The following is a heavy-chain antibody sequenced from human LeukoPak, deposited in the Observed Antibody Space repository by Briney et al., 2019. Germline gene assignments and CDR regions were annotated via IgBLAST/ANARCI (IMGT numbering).Heavy chain of an antibody. CDR3: ARNAVVVVPSYYYYYMDV. D-gene: IGHD2-15*01. CDR2: INPNSGGT. Sequence: GASVKVSCKASGYTFSGYYVHWVRQAPGQGLEWMGCINPNSGGTKYAQKFQGRVTMTRDTSTSTVYMELSSLRSEDTAVYYCARNAVVVVPSYYYYYMDVWGKGTTVTISS. CDR1: GYTFSGYY. V-gene: IGHV1-2*02. J-gene: IGHJ6*03.